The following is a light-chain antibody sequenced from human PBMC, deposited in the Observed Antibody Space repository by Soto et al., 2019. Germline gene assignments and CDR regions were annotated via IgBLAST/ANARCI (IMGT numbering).Light chain of an antibody. J-gene: IGLJ1*01. CDR1: SSNIGAGYD. CDR3: QSYDSRLSSYV. CDR2: GNT. Sequence: QAVLTQPPSVSGAPGQRVTISCTGSSSNIGAGYDVHWYQQLPGTDPKLLIYGNTNRPSGVPDRFSGSKSGTSASLAITGLQVEDEADYYCQSYDSRLSSYVFGTGTKLTVL. V-gene: IGLV1-40*01.